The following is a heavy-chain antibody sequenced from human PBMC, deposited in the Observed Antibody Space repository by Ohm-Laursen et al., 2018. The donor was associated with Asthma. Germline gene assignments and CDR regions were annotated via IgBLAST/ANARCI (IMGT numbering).Heavy chain of an antibody. Sequence: SLRLSCAASGFTFRSYAMHWVRQAPGKGLEWVAVGGSYYDGGLKYYADSVNGRFTVSRDDSKNTLYLQMNSLRAEDTAVYYCARTPRSDILTGYYDYWGQGTLVTVSS. CDR3: ARTPRSDILTGYYDY. D-gene: IGHD3-9*01. CDR1: GFTFRSYA. V-gene: IGHV3-30-3*01. CDR2: GGSYYDGGLK. J-gene: IGHJ4*02.